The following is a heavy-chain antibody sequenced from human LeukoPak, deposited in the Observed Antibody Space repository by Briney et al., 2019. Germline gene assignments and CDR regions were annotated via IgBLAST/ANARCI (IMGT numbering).Heavy chain of an antibody. CDR1: SFTFSNAW. Sequence: GGSLRLSCAASSFTFSNAWMSWVRQAPGKGLEWVSGISGSGDNTYYADSVKGRFTISRDNSKNTLYVQVNSLGTEDTAAYYCAKGSYYDSSGSFYFDYWGQGTLVTVSS. CDR2: ISGSGDNT. D-gene: IGHD3-22*01. J-gene: IGHJ4*02. CDR3: AKGSYYDSSGSFYFDY. V-gene: IGHV3-23*01.